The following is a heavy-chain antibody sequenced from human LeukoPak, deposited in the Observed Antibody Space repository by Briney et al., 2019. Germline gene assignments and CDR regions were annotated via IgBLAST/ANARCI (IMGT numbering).Heavy chain of an antibody. CDR1: GASINSCY. D-gene: IGHD5-12*01. CDR2: VSYSGGT. CDR3: AGTPCGGYSHPPPFDY. Sequence: SETLSLTCSVSGASINSCYWSWIRKSPGKGLEWIGYVSYSGGTNYDPSLKSRVTISLDTSKNQFSLNMRSVTAADTAIYYCAGTPCGGYSHPPPFDYWGQGSLVTVSS. V-gene: IGHV4-59*01. J-gene: IGHJ4*02.